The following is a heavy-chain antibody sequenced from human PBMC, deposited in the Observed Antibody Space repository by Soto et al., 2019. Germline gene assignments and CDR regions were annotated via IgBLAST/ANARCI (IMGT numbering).Heavy chain of an antibody. CDR3: ARVRYSSSWYVFDY. J-gene: IGHJ4*02. CDR2: IYYSGST. D-gene: IGHD6-13*01. Sequence: PSETLSLTCTVSGGSISSYYWSWIRQPPGKGLEWIGYIYYSGSTNYNPSLKSRVTISVDTFKNQFSLKLSSVTAADTAVYYCARVRYSSSWYVFDYWGLGTLVTVSS. CDR1: GGSISSYY. V-gene: IGHV4-59*01.